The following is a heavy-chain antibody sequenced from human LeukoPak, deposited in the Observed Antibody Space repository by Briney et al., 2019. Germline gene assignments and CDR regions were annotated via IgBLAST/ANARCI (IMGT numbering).Heavy chain of an antibody. CDR2: INPNSGGT. CDR3: ARGVDFWSGSKNWFDP. CDR1: GYSFADYY. D-gene: IGHD3-3*01. V-gene: IGHV1-2*02. Sequence: ASVKVSCKASGYSFADYYMHWVRQAPGQGLEWMGWINPNSGGTNYAQKFQGRVTMTRDTSISTAYMELSRLRSDDTAVYYCARGVDFWSGSKNWFDPWGQGTLVTVSS. J-gene: IGHJ5*02.